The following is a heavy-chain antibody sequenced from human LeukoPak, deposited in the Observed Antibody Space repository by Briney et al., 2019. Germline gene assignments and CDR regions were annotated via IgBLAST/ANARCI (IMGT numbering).Heavy chain of an antibody. CDR1: GFTFSNAW. Sequence: GSLRLSCAASGFTFSNAWMSWIRQPPGKGLEWIGEINHSGSTNYNPSLKSRVTISVDTSKNQFSLKLSSVTAADTAVYYCARGRTIYYYGSGSSFDYWGQGTLVTVSS. D-gene: IGHD3-10*01. V-gene: IGHV4-34*01. CDR3: ARGRTIYYYGSGSSFDY. J-gene: IGHJ4*02. CDR2: INHSGST.